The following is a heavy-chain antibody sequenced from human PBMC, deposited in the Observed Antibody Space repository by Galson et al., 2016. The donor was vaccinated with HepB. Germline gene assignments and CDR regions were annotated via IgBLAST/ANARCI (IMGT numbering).Heavy chain of an antibody. CDR3: ARGTLWGNPREALAY. CDR2: INHSGST. Sequence: SETLSLTCAVYGGSFRGFYWSWIRQPPGKGLEWIGEINHSGSTNYNPSLKSRVTISLDTSKKQFSLKLSSVTAADTAVYYCARGTLWGNPREALAYWGQGALVTVSS. V-gene: IGHV4-34*01. D-gene: IGHD3-16*01. CDR1: GGSFRGFY. J-gene: IGHJ4*02.